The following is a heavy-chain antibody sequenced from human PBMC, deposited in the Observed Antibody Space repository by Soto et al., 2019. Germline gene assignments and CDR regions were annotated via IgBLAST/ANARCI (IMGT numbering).Heavy chain of an antibody. V-gene: IGHV2-5*02. D-gene: IGHD3-10*01. CDR1: GFSLSTSGVG. CDR3: AHHPYYGLAPYSFDY. CDR2: IYWDDDK. J-gene: IGHJ4*02. Sequence: QITLKESGPTLVKPTQTLTLTCTFSGFSLSTSGVGVGWIRQPPGKALEWLAVIYWDDDKRSSSSLKSRLTIPKDTSKNQVVLTMTNMDPVHTATYYCAHHPYYGLAPYSFDYWGQGILVTVSS.